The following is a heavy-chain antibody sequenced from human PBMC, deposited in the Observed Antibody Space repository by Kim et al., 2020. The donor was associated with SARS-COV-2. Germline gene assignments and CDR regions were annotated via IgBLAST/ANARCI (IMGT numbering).Heavy chain of an antibody. CDR2: INTNTGNP. CDR1: GYTFTSYA. CDR3: ARAIYYGSGSYYSYYYYGMDV. Sequence: ASVKVSCKASGYTFTSYAMNWVRQAPGQGLEWMGWINTNTGNPTYAQGFTGRFVFSLDTSVSTAYLQISSLKAEDTAVYYCARAIYYGSGSYYSYYYYGMDVWGQGTTVTVSS. J-gene: IGHJ6*02. D-gene: IGHD3-10*01. V-gene: IGHV7-4-1*02.